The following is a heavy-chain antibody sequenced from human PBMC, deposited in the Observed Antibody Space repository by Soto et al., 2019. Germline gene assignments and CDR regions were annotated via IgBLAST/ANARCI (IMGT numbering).Heavy chain of an antibody. CDR2: ISSSSSYT. Sequence: QVQLVESGGGLVKPGGSLRLSCAASGFTCSDYYISWIRQAPGKGLEWVSYISSSSSYTNYADSVKGRFTISRDNAKNALYLQMNSLRAEDTAVYYCARDHHRYSGYDYVDYWGQGTLVTVSS. CDR1: GFTCSDYY. D-gene: IGHD5-12*01. J-gene: IGHJ4*02. CDR3: ARDHHRYSGYDYVDY. V-gene: IGHV3-11*05.